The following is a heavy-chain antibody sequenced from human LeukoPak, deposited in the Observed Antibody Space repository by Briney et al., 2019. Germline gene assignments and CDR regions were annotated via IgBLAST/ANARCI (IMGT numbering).Heavy chain of an antibody. V-gene: IGHV1-69*13. CDR1: GGTFSSYA. CDR2: IIPIFGTA. D-gene: IGHD1-26*01. Sequence: ASVKVSCKASGGTFSSYAISWVRQAPGQGLEWMGGIIPIFGTANYAQKFQGRVTITADESTSTAYMELSSLRSEDTAVYYCARTRYGGGYYYNYYYYMDVWGKGTTVTISS. CDR3: ARTRYGGGYYYNYYYYMDV. J-gene: IGHJ6*03.